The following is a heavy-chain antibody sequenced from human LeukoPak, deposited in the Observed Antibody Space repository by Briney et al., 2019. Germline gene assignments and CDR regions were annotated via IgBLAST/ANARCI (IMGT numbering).Heavy chain of an antibody. CDR3: ARGNLVDYNYYGMDV. J-gene: IGHJ6*02. D-gene: IGHD2-15*01. CDR2: LSYDGNKR. CDR1: GFTFSHYG. Sequence: PGGSLRLSCAASGFTFSHYGMHWVRQAPGKGLEWVAVLSYDGNKRFYADSVKGRFTISRDNSKNTLYLQMNSLRAEDTAVYYCARGNLVDYNYYGMDVWGQGTTVTVSS. V-gene: IGHV3-30*03.